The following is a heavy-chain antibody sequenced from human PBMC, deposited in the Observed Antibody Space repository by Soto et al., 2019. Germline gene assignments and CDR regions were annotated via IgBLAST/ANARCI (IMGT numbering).Heavy chain of an antibody. D-gene: IGHD6-19*01. J-gene: IGHJ4*02. Sequence: GGSLRLSCGASGFTFSNYYMSWIRQAPGKGLEWVSYISSTGRTIYYADSVKGRLTVSRDNAQNSLSLKLSSLRAEDTAVYYCARSYSSGWEFDYWGQGTQVTVSS. CDR2: ISSTGRTI. CDR3: ARSYSSGWEFDY. V-gene: IGHV3-11*01. CDR1: GFTFSNYY.